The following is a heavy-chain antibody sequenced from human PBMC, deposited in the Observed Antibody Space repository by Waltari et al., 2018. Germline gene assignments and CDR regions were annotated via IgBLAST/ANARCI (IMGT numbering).Heavy chain of an antibody. D-gene: IGHD2-21*01. J-gene: IGHJ4*02. Sequence: QVQLVQSGAEVKKPGSSVKVSCKASGGTFSSYAISWVRQAPGQGLEWMGGIIPILGIANDAPKFQGRVTITADESTSTAYMELSSLRSEDTAVYYCASSIYCGGDCYAYFDYWGQGTLVTVSS. CDR2: IIPILGIA. V-gene: IGHV1-69*04. CDR3: ASSIYCGGDCYAYFDY. CDR1: GGTFSSYA.